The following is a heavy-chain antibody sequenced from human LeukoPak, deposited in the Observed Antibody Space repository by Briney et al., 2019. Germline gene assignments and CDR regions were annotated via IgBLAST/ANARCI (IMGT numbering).Heavy chain of an antibody. J-gene: IGHJ3*02. D-gene: IGHD2-2*01. CDR1: GGSFSGYY. CDR2: INHSGST. V-gene: IGHV4-34*01. Sequence: SETLSLTCAVYGGSFSGYYWSWIRQPPGKGLEWIGEINHSGSTNYNPSLKSRVTISVDTSKNQFSLKLSSVTAADTAVYYCARPQRRYCSSTSCYSFDIWGQGTMVTVSS. CDR3: ARPQRRYCSSTSCYSFDI.